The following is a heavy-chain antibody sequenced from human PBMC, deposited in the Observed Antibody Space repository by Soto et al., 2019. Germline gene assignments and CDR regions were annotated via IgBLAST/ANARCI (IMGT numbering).Heavy chain of an antibody. CDR1: GGSFSGYY. CDR3: ARGVVVTAPFDY. J-gene: IGHJ4*02. V-gene: IGHV4-34*01. D-gene: IGHD2-21*02. CDR2: INHSGST. Sequence: PSETMSLTCAVYGGSFSGYYWSWIRQPPWKGLEWIGEINHSGSTNYNPSLKSRVTISVDTSKNQFSLKLSSVTAADTAVYYCARGVVVTAPFDYWGQGTLVTVSS.